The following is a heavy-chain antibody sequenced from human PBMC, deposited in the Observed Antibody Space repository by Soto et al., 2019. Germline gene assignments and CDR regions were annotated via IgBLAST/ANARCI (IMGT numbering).Heavy chain of an antibody. CDR1: GFSLSTSEVG. Sequence: QITLKESGPTLVKPTQTLTLTCTISGFSLSTSEVGVGWIRQPPGKALDWLALIYWDGDKRYSPSLKSRLTITKDTSKNQVVLTMTNMDPVDTATYYCVRLLWFGELTWGQGTLVTVSS. V-gene: IGHV2-5*02. CDR3: VRLLWFGELT. J-gene: IGHJ4*02. CDR2: IYWDGDK. D-gene: IGHD3-10*01.